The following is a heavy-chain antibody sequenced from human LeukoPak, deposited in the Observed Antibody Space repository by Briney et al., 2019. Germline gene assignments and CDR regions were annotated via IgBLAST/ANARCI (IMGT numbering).Heavy chain of an antibody. CDR1: GYTFTSYD. D-gene: IGHD1-7*01. J-gene: IGHJ3*02. CDR2: ISAYNGNT. CDR3: ARVVSYNWNYGEAFDI. Sequence: ASVKVFCKASGYTFTSYDINWVRQAPGQGLEWMGWISAYNGNTNYAQKLQGRVTMTTDTSTSTAYMELRSLRSDDTAVYYCARVVSYNWNYGEAFDIWGQGTMVTVSS. V-gene: IGHV1-18*01.